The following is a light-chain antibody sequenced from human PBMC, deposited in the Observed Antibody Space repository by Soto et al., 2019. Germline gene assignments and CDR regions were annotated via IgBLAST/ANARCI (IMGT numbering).Light chain of an antibody. V-gene: IGKV3-20*01. CDR2: GAS. J-gene: IGKJ1*01. CDR1: QSVGGY. Sequence: EIVMTQSPGILSLSPGERATLSCRASQSVGGYLAWYQQKPGQAPRLLIYGASNRATGIPDRFSGSGSGTDFTLTISRLEPEDFAVYYCQQYGSSGTFGQGTKVDIK. CDR3: QQYGSSGT.